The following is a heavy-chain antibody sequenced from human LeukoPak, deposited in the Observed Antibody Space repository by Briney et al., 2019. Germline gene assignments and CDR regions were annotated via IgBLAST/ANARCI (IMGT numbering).Heavy chain of an antibody. V-gene: IGHV1-69*06. D-gene: IGHD5-12*01. Sequence: GASVKVSCKASGGTFSSYAISWVRQAPGQGLEWMGGIIPIFGTANYAQKFQGRVTITADKSTSTAYMELSSLRSEDTAVYYRARSGRLRWDFDYWGQGTLVTVSS. J-gene: IGHJ4*02. CDR2: IIPIFGTA. CDR3: ARSGRLRWDFDY. CDR1: GGTFSSYA.